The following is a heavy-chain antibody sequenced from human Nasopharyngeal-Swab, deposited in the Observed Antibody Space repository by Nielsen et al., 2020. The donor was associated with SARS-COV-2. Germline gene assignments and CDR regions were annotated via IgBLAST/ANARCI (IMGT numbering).Heavy chain of an antibody. D-gene: IGHD2-21*01. V-gene: IGHV4-34*01. CDR2: INHSGST. CDR1: GGSFSGYY. CDR3: ARSEAYCGGDCYLGY. J-gene: IGHJ4*02. Sequence: SETLSLTCAVYGGSFSGYYWSWIRQPPGKGLEWIGEINHSGSTNYNPSLKSRVTISVDTSKNQFSLKLSSVTAADTAVYYCARSEAYCGGDCYLGYWGQGTLVTVSS.